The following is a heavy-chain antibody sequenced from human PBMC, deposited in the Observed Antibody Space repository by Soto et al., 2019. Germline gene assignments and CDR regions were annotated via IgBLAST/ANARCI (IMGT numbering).Heavy chain of an antibody. CDR1: GYTFTSYG. Sequence: QVQLVQSGAEVKKPGASVKVSCKASGYTFTSYGISWVRQAPGQGLEWMGWISAYNGNTNYAQKLQGRVTMTTDTSTSTAYMELRSLGSDDTAVYYCARDREEFGSGWYADYWGQGTLVTVSS. CDR3: ARDREEFGSGWYADY. V-gene: IGHV1-18*01. D-gene: IGHD6-19*01. CDR2: ISAYNGNT. J-gene: IGHJ4*02.